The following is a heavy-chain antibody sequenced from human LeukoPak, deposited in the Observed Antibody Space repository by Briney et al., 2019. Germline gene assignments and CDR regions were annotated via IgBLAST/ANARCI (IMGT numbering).Heavy chain of an antibody. CDR3: ARGQWLDNY. CDR1: GGSFSDYY. Sequence: SETLSLTCAVYGGSFSDYYWSWIRQSPGKGLEWIGEITHSGSTNYNPSLKSRVTISVDTSKNQFSLKLTSVTAADTAVYYCARGQWLDNYWGQGTLVTVSS. D-gene: IGHD6-19*01. CDR2: ITHSGST. J-gene: IGHJ4*02. V-gene: IGHV4-34*01.